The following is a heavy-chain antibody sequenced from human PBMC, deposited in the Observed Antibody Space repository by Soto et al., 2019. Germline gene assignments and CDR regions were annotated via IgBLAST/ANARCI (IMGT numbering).Heavy chain of an antibody. CDR3: ASDVRGVLDY. CDR1: GGSISSSSHY. V-gene: IGHV4-39*01. J-gene: IGHJ4*02. D-gene: IGHD3-10*02. CDR2: IYFIGST. Sequence: SETLSLTCTVSGGSISSSSHYWGWIRQPPGKGLEWIGSIYFIGSTYYNPSLKSRVTISVDTSKNQFSLKLSSVAAADTAVYFCASDVRGVLDYWAQGNLVTVSP.